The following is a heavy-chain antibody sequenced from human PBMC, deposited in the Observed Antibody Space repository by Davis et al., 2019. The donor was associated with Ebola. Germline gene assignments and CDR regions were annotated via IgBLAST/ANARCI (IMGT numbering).Heavy chain of an antibody. CDR1: GFTFDDYG. J-gene: IGHJ4*02. V-gene: IGHV3-23*01. CDR2: ISAGGDTT. CDR3: AREDYGTGGYFDY. D-gene: IGHD4-17*01. Sequence: GGSLRLSCAASGFTFDDYGMSWVRQAPGKGLEWVSVISAGGDTTYYSDSVKGRCTISRDNSKNTLYLQVNSLRAEDTAVYYCAREDYGTGGYFDYWGQGTLVTVSS.